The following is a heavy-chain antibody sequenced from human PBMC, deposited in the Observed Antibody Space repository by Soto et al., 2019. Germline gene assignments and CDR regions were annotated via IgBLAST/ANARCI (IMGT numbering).Heavy chain of an antibody. Sequence: GASVKVSCKASGYTFTSYYMHWVRQAPGQGLEWMGIINPSGGSTSYAQKFQGRVTMTRDTSTSTVYMELSSLRSEDTAVYYCARWSPAYSSGDPIPFDDWGQGTLVTVSS. CDR3: ARWSPAYSSGDPIPFDD. J-gene: IGHJ4*02. V-gene: IGHV1-46*03. D-gene: IGHD6-19*01. CDR1: GYTFTSYY. CDR2: INPSGGST.